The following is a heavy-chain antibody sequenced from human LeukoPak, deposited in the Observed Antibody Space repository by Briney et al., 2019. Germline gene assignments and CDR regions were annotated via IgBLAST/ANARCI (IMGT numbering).Heavy chain of an antibody. CDR3: AKGRRTGFVDY. Sequence: GGSLRLSCEPSIFVFSEYYMHWVRLAPGKGLEWLAVITNDGSRQFYADSVKGRFTVPRDNSKSLLFLQMESLRHDDTGIYYCAKGRRTGFVDYWGQGALVTVSS. CDR2: ITNDGSRQ. D-gene: IGHD1-1*01. V-gene: IGHV3-30*18. CDR1: IFVFSEYY. J-gene: IGHJ4*02.